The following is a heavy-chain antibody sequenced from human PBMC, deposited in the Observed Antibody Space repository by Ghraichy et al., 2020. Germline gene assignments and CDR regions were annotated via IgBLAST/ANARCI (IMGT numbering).Heavy chain of an antibody. CDR1: GGSISSYY. CDR2: IYYSGST. D-gene: IGHD3-3*01. Sequence: SETLSLTCTVSGGSISSYYWSWIRQPPGKGLEWIGYIYYSGSTNYNPSLKSRVTISVDTSKNQFSLKLSSVTAADTAVYYCARFGSDFWSGYPNPDYYGMDVWGQGTTVTVSS. CDR3: ARFGSDFWSGYPNPDYYGMDV. J-gene: IGHJ6*02. V-gene: IGHV4-59*01.